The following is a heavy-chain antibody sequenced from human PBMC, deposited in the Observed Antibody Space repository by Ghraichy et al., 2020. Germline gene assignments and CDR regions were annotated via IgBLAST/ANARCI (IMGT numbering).Heavy chain of an antibody. CDR3: TTVELSYHYYGLDV. Sequence: GGSLRLSCAASGLSFSHARMNWVRQAPGKGLEWVGRIKSKSDGGTTDYAAPVKGRFTISRDESKNTLYLQLNSLKTEDTAVYYCTTVELSYHYYGLDVWGQGTTVTVSS. CDR2: IKSKSDGGTT. V-gene: IGHV3-15*07. J-gene: IGHJ6*02. CDR1: GLSFSHAR. D-gene: IGHD3-16*02.